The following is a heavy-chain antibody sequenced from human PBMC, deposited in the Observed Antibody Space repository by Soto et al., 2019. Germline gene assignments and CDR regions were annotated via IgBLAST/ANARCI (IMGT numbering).Heavy chain of an antibody. V-gene: IGHV1-3*01. CDR1: GYTFTSYA. CDR2: INAGNGNT. J-gene: IGHJ6*02. D-gene: IGHD3-16*01. CDR3: ARAVWGGLCMDV. Sequence: ASVKVSCKASGYTFTSYAMHWVRQAPGQRLEWMGWINAGNGNTKYSQKFQGRVTITRDTSASTAYMELSSLRSEDTAVYYCARAVWGGLCMDVWGQGTTVTVSS.